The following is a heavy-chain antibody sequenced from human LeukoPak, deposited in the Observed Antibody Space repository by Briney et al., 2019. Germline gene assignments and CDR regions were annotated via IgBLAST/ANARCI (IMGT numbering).Heavy chain of an antibody. CDR2: IHSDGSST. CDR3: ARIHVSNGIR. V-gene: IGHV3-74*01. J-gene: IGHJ4*02. Sequence: GGSLRLSCAASGFTFSNYWMHWVRQAPGKGLVWVSRIHSDGSSTTSADSVKGRFTISRDNAENTLYLQMNSLRAEDTAVYYCARIHVSNGIRWGQGTLVTVSS. CDR1: GFTFSNYW. D-gene: IGHD1-14*01.